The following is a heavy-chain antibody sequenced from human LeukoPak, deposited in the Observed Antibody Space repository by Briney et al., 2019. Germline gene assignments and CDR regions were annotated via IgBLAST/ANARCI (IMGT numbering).Heavy chain of an antibody. CDR3: VLGFLEWAAFDI. CDR1: GYSFTSYW. V-gene: IGHV5-51*04. CDR2: IYPGDSDT. D-gene: IGHD3-3*01. J-gene: IGHJ3*02. Sequence: GESLKISCNGPGYSFTSYWIGWVRQMSGKGPEWMGIIYPGDSDTRYSPSFQGQITLSATKPPSTAYLQWSSLKASDTAMYYCVLGFLEWAAFDIWGEGTMVTV.